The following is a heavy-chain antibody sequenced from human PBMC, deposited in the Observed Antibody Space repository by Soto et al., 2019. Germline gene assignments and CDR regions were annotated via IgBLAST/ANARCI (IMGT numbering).Heavy chain of an antibody. Sequence: PXQTLSLTCAISGDRVSSNSAAWNWIRQSPSRGLEWLGRTYYRSKWYNDYAVSVKSRITINPDTSKNQFSLQLNSVTPEDTAVYYCARDTNSWNYGYYYYGMDVWGQGTKVTVSS. D-gene: IGHD1-7*01. CDR1: GDRVSSNSAA. CDR3: ARDTNSWNYGYYYYGMDV. CDR2: TYYRSKWYN. J-gene: IGHJ6*02. V-gene: IGHV6-1*01.